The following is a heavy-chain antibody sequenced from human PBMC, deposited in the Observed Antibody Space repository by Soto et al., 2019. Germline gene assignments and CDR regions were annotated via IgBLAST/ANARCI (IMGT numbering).Heavy chain of an antibody. CDR1: GFTFSSYG. Sequence: QVQLVESGGGVVQPGRSLRLSCAASGFTFSSYGMHWVRQAPGKGLEWVAVIWYDGSNKYYADSVKGRFTISRDNSKNTLYLQMNSLRAEDTAVYYCARTASAAPYYFDYWGQGDLVTVSS. J-gene: IGHJ4*02. CDR2: IWYDGSNK. CDR3: ARTASAAPYYFDY. V-gene: IGHV3-33*01. D-gene: IGHD2-2*01.